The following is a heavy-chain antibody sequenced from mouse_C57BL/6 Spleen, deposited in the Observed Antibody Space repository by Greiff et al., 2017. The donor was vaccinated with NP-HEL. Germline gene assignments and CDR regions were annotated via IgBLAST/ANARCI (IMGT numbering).Heavy chain of an antibody. CDR3: TCPYYYGDY. CDR2: IDPETGGT. D-gene: IGHD1-1*01. J-gene: IGHJ2*01. CDR1: GYTFTDYE. Sequence: QVQLKESGAELVRPGASVTLSCKASGYTFTDYEMHWVKQTPVHGLEWIGAIDPETGGTAYNQKFKGKAILTADKSSSTAYMELRSLTSEDSAVYYCTCPYYYGDYWGQGTTLTVSS. V-gene: IGHV1-15*01.